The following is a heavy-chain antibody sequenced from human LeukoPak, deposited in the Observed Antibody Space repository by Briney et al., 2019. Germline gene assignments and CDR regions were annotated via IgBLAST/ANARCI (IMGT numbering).Heavy chain of an antibody. CDR3: AKVRSHYYDSSGHPKYYFDY. CDR1: GFTFSSYD. CDR2: ICTAGDT. D-gene: IGHD3-22*01. V-gene: IGHV3-13*01. Sequence: GGSLRLPCAASGFTFSSYDMHWVRQAPGKGLEWVSAICTAGDTYYPGSVKGRFTISRENAKNSLYLQMNSLRAEDTAVYYCAKVRSHYYDSSGHPKYYFDYWGQGTLVTVSS. J-gene: IGHJ4*02.